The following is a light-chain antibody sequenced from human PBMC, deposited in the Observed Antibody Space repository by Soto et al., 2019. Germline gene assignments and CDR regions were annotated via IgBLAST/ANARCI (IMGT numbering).Light chain of an antibody. V-gene: IGKV3-20*01. J-gene: IGKJ2*01. CDR2: GAS. CDR1: QSVSSSY. CDR3: QQYARSPVYT. Sequence: EIVLTQSPGTLSLSPGERATLSCRASQSVSSSYLAWYQQKPGQAPRLLIYGASSRATGIPDRFSGSGSGTGFTLTISRLEPEDCAVYYCQQYARSPVYTFGQGTKREIK.